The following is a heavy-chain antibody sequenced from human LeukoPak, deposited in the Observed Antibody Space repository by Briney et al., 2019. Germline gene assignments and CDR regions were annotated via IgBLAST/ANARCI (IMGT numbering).Heavy chain of an antibody. J-gene: IGHJ6*02. CDR1: GFTFSSYA. V-gene: IGHV3-23*01. CDR3: AKGDYDFWGGYYPRRYYGMDV. Sequence: GGSLRLSCAASGFTFSSYAMSWVRQAPGKGLEWVSAISGSGGSTYYADSVKGRFTISRDNSKNTLYLQMNSLRAEDTAVYYCAKGDYDFWGGYYPRRYYGMDVWGQGTTVTVSS. CDR2: ISGSGGST. D-gene: IGHD3-3*01.